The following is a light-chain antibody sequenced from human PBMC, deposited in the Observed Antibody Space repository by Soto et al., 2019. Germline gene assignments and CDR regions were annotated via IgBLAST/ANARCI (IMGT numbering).Light chain of an antibody. V-gene: IGLV2-23*01. Sequence: QSGPTQPASVSGSHGQSITISCIGTSSHVGAYDLVSWYQQYPGTAPRRIIYVNITRPSGIDSRFSGSKSGKTAALTISGLRAEDDSNYHWCSYGGNSILIFGGGTKVTVL. CDR2: VNI. J-gene: IGLJ2*01. CDR3: CSYGGNSILI. CDR1: SSHVGAYDL.